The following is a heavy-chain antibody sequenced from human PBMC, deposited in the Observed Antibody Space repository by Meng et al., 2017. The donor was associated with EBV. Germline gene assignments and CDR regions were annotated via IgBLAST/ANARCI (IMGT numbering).Heavy chain of an antibody. D-gene: IGHD3-10*01. Sequence: QITLKVSCSPLVQPTQIPTLPCTFSGFLRTTRGMGVGVIRHPPGKPLEWLTLVYWDNDDRYSPFLRNRLSITNDTSKNQVFLRLTNMDPVDSGTYYCAHVAYRRGISYFDSWGQGILVTVSS. CDR3: AHVAYRRGISYFDS. CDR1: GFLRTTRGMG. J-gene: IGHJ4*02. CDR2: VYWDNDD. V-gene: IGHV2-5*02.